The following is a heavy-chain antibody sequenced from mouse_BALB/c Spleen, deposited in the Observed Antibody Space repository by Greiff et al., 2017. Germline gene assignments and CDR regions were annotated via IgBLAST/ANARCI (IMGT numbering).Heavy chain of an antibody. D-gene: IGHD2-14*01. Sequence: EVQLQQSGAELVKPGASVKLSCTASGFNIKDTYMHWVKQRPEQGLEWIGRIDPANGNTKYDPKFQGKATITADTSSNTAYLQLSSLTSEDTAVYYCARSRYDEYYAMDYWGQGTSVTVSS. CDR2: IDPANGNT. V-gene: IGHV14-3*02. J-gene: IGHJ4*01. CDR1: GFNIKDTY. CDR3: ARSRYDEYYAMDY.